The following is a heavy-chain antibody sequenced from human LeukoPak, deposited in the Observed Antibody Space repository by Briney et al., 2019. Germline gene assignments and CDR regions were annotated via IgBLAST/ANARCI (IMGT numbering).Heavy chain of an antibody. CDR3: ARDENGDSDFDL. CDR1: GFIFSNYD. V-gene: IGHV3-48*01. CDR2: ISSGGSTI. D-gene: IGHD5-12*01. Sequence: GGSLRLSCAASGFIFSNYDMNWVRLAPGKGLEWVSFISSGGSTIFYADSVKGRFTISRDDAKNSLYVQMNNLRVEDTAVYYCARDENGDSDFDLWGRGTLVTVSS. J-gene: IGHJ2*01.